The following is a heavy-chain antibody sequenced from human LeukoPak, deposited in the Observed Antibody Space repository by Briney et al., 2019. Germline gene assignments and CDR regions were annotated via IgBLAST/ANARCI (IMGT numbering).Heavy chain of an antibody. CDR2: INHSGST. Sequence: SETLSLTCTVSGGSISSYYWSWIRQPPGKGLEWIGEINHSGSTNYNPSLKSRVTISVDTSKNQFSLKLSSVTAADTAVYYCARAQVGVVAATLTKYYFDYWGQGTLVTVSS. CDR3: ARAQVGVVAATLTKYYFDY. V-gene: IGHV4-34*01. J-gene: IGHJ4*02. D-gene: IGHD2-15*01. CDR1: GGSISSYY.